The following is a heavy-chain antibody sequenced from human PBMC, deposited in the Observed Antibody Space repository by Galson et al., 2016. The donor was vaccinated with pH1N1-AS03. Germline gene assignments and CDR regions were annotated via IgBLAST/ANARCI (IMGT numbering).Heavy chain of an antibody. D-gene: IGHD3-3*02. V-gene: IGHV3-30*03. CDR2: VSYDGVNQ. Sequence: SLRLSCAASGFTFSNYGTHWVRQAPGKGLEWVAVVSYDGVNQYYTDSVQGRFAISRDNSKNTVYLQLNSLRVEDTALYYCARDQGIFLGSLDSWGQGTLVTVSS. CDR1: GFTFSNYG. J-gene: IGHJ4*02. CDR3: ARDQGIFLGSLDS.